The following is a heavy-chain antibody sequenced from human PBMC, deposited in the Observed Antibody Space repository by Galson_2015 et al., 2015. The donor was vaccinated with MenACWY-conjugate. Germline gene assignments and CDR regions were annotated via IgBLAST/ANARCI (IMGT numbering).Heavy chain of an antibody. CDR2: ISGSGGST. CDR3: AQDRALYCFGAGSSIFDY. Sequence: SLRLSCAASGFTFSSYAMNWVRQAPGRGLEWVSAISGSGGSTYYADSVKGRFTISRDNSKNTLYLLMISLGAEDTAVYYCAQDRALYCFGAGSSIFDYWGQGTLVTVSS. V-gene: IGHV3-23*01. CDR1: GFTFSSYA. D-gene: IGHD3-10*01. J-gene: IGHJ4*02.